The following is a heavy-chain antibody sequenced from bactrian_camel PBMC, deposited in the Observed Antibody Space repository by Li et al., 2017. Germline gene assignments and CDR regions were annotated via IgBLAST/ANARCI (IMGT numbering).Heavy chain of an antibody. CDR2: SSSGALSL. Sequence: DVQLVESGGGLVQPGGSLRLFCSGSGFTFSNYDMSWVRQAPGKGLEWVSSSSSGALSLVYADSVKGRFTISGDNAKNTGYLQMNSLKPEDTAVYYCVRDLFGVGYWGQGTQVTVS. V-gene: IGHV3S40*01. CDR3: VRDLFGVGY. CDR1: GFTFSNYD. J-gene: IGHJ4*01. D-gene: IGHD5*01.